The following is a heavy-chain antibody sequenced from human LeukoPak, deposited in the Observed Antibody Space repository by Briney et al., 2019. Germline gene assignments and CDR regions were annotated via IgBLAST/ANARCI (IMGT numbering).Heavy chain of an antibody. CDR2: IYYSGST. CDR3: ARHGYSYGYGPFDY. CDR1: GGSISSYY. J-gene: IGHJ4*02. D-gene: IGHD5-18*01. Sequence: SETLSLTCTVSGGSISSYYWSCIPQPPGKGLEWIGYIYYSGSTNYNPSLKSRVTISVDTSKNQFSLKLSSVTAADTAVYYCARHGYSYGYGPFDYWGQGTLVTVSS. V-gene: IGHV4-59*08.